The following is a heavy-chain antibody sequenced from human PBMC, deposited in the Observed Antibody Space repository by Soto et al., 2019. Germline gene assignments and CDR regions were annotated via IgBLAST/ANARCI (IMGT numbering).Heavy chain of an antibody. V-gene: IGHV1-69*02. CDR3: ASSHSVAGTPGY. D-gene: IGHD6-19*01. CDR1: GGTFSSYT. CDR2: IIPILGIA. Sequence: SVKVSCKASGGTFSSYTISWVRQAPGQGLEWMGRIIPILGIANYAQKFQGRVTITADKSTSTAYMELSSLRSEDTAVYYCASSHSVAGTPGYWGQGTLVTVSS. J-gene: IGHJ4*02.